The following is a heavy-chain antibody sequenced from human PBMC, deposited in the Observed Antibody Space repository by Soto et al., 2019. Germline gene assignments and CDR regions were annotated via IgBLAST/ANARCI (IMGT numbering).Heavy chain of an antibody. CDR3: ARSTQFVGIREVKKEFDY. D-gene: IGHD3-10*01. J-gene: IGHJ4*02. Sequence: SDTLSLTCAVSGYSISSGYYWGWIRQPPGKGLEWIGSIYHSGSTYYNPSLKSRVTISVDTSKNQFSLKLSSVTAADTAVYYCARSTQFVGIREVKKEFDYWGQGTLVTVSS. CDR1: GYSISSGYY. V-gene: IGHV4-38-2*01. CDR2: IYHSGST.